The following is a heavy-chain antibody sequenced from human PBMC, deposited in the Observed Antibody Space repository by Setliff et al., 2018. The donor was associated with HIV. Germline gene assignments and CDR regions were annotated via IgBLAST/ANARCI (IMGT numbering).Heavy chain of an antibody. V-gene: IGHV3-30*04. CDR2: ISYDGSKK. CDR1: GFTFSRYG. Sequence: GGSLRLSCAASGFTFSRYGMHWVRQAPGKGLEWAAFISYDGSKKYDADFVKGRFTISRDNAKNSLFLQMNSLRAEDTAVYYCASIELAAMVPVDYWGQGTLVTVSS. J-gene: IGHJ4*02. D-gene: IGHD5-18*01. CDR3: ASIELAAMVPVDY.